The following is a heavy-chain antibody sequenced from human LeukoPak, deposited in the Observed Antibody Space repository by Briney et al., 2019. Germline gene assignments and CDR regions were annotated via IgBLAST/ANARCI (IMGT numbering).Heavy chain of an antibody. CDR2: INQDGSEK. Sequence: PGGSLRLSCVASGFSSSDYWMNWVRQAPGKGLEWLANINQDGSEKYYVDSVKGRFTISRDNAKNSLYLQMNSLRAEDTAVYYCARDPAGKHDIVGAHTRPFDYWGQGTLVTVSS. J-gene: IGHJ4*02. CDR3: ARDPAGKHDIVGAHTRPFDY. V-gene: IGHV3-7*01. D-gene: IGHD1-26*01. CDR1: GFSSSDYW.